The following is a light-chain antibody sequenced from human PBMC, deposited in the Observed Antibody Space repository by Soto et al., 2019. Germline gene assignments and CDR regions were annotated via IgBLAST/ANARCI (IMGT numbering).Light chain of an antibody. Sequence: EIVLTQSPGTLSLSPGERATLSCRTSQSVSSSYLAWYQQKPGQARRLLIYGASSRATGIPDRFSGSGSGTDFTLTISRLEPEDFAVYYCQQYGRSWWTFGQGTKVEIK. V-gene: IGKV3-20*01. J-gene: IGKJ1*01. CDR2: GAS. CDR1: QSVSSSY. CDR3: QQYGRSWWT.